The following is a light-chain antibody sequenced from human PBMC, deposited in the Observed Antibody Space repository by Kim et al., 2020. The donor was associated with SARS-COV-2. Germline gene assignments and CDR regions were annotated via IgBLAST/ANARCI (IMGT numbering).Light chain of an antibody. Sequence: DVVMTQSPESLAVSLGERATINCRSDQSILYTSNKKNYLAWYQQKPGQPPRLLIYWASIRKPGVPERFSGGGAGTDFTLTITDLQAKDVAVYYCQQYYFTPITFGQGTRLEIK. CDR3: QQYYFTPIT. V-gene: IGKV4-1*01. CDR1: QSILYTSNKKNY. CDR2: WAS. J-gene: IGKJ5*01.